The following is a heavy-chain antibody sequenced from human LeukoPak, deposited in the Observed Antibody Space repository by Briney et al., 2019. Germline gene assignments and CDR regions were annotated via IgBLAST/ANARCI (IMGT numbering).Heavy chain of an antibody. Sequence: SETLSLTCTVSAGSINSYYWSWIRQPPGKGLEWVGYIYYSGSTNYNPSLKSRVTISVDTSKNQFSLKLSSVTAADTAVYYCARGGYSYGYYYYYYYMDVWGKGTTVTVSS. CDR1: AGSINSYY. J-gene: IGHJ6*03. CDR3: ARGGYSYGYYYYYYYMDV. CDR2: IYYSGST. D-gene: IGHD5-18*01. V-gene: IGHV4-59*01.